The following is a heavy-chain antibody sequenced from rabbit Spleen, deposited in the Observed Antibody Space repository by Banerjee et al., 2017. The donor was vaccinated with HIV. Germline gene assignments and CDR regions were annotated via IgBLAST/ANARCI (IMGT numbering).Heavy chain of an antibody. Sequence: QSLEESGGDLVKPGASLTLSCTASGFSLSSRYYMCWVRQAPGKGLEWIGCVYGGSGNTHYATWAKGRFTISKASSTTVTLQVTSLTAADTATYFCARGSTSGGYGMDLWGPGTLVTAS. CDR2: VYGGSGNT. J-gene: IGHJ6*01. CDR3: ARGSTSGGYGMDL. D-gene: IGHD1-1*01. CDR1: GFSLSSRYY. V-gene: IGHV1S40*01.